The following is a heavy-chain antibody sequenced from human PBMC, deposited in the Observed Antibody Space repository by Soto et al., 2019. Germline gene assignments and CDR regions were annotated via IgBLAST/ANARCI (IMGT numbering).Heavy chain of an antibody. J-gene: IGHJ3*02. D-gene: IGHD3-3*01. CDR3: ARGGGVGVAGSAAFDM. CDR2: INPATGAA. V-gene: IGHV1-2*02. Sequence: LHLVQSGAVVKKPGASVTVSCSASGYPVTAYYMHWVRQAPGRGLEWMGGINPATGAAKYTQTFQGRVTMTRDTSTSTVFMELSGLTSADTAVFYCARGGGVGVAGSAAFDMWGQGTLVTVSS. CDR1: GYPVTAYY.